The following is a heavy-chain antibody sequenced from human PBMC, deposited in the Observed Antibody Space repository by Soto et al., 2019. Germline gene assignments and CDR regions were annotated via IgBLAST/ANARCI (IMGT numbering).Heavy chain of an antibody. CDR3: ATDSNDILAAPVGFDY. CDR2: IKSKPVGGTI. J-gene: IGHJ4*02. CDR1: GFTFSNAW. V-gene: IGHV3-15*01. D-gene: IGHD3-9*01. Sequence: GGSLRLSCAGSGFTFSNAWMSWVRQAPGKGLEWVGRIKSKPVGGTIDYAAPVKGRFTISRDDSKNMVYLQMNSLKTEDTAVYYCATDSNDILAAPVGFDYWGQGTLVTVSS.